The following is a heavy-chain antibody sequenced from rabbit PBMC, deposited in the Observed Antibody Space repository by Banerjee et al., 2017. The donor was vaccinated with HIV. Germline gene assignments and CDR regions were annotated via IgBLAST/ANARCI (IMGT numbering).Heavy chain of an antibody. CDR2: IDHVFSST. CDR3: VRGDHDYPTYINL. CDR1: GFDFSCYG. J-gene: IGHJ4*01. D-gene: IGHD2-1*01. V-gene: IGHV1S47*01. Sequence: QEQLVESGGGLVQSGGSLKFSCVASGFDFSCYGVGWVRQAPGKRREWIGYIDHVFSSTSYSRWMDGQFPIPSHNAQNTLYLQLNSLSAADTATYFCVRGDHDYPTYINLWGPGTLVTVS.